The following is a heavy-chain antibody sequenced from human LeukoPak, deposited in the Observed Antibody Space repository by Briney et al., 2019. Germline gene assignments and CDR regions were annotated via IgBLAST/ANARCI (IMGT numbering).Heavy chain of an antibody. CDR2: ISSSSTNL. Sequence: GGSLRLSCAASGFTFINHEMNWVRQAPGKGLEWVSHISSSSTNLYYADSVKGRFTISRDNAKNSLYLQMNSLRAEDTAVYYCARMGYDYAWGSPKSPIDCWGQGTLVTVSS. CDR3: ARMGYDYAWGSPKSPIDC. J-gene: IGHJ4*02. CDR1: GFTFINHE. D-gene: IGHD3-16*01. V-gene: IGHV3-48*03.